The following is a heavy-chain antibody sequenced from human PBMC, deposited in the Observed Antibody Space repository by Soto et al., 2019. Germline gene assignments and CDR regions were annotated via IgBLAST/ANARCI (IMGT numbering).Heavy chain of an antibody. Sequence: QMQLQESGSGLVKPSQTLSLTCAVSGGSISSGGYSWSWIRQPPGKGLEWIGYIYHSGSTYYNPSLKSRVTISVDRSKNQFSLKLSSVTAADTAVYYCASASFGGVIVFDYWGQGTLVTVSS. CDR2: IYHSGST. V-gene: IGHV4-30-2*01. CDR1: GGSISSGGYS. J-gene: IGHJ4*02. CDR3: ASASFGGVIVFDY. D-gene: IGHD3-16*02.